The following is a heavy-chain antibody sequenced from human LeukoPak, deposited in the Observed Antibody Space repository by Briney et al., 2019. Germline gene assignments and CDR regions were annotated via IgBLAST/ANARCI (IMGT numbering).Heavy chain of an antibody. D-gene: IGHD5-18*01. CDR2: TYYRSKWYN. CDR1: GGSVSSNSAA. Sequence: SQTLSLTCAISGGSVSSNSAAWNWLRQSPSRGLEWLVRTYYRSKWYNDYAVSVKSRITINPDTSKNQFSLQLNSVTPEDTAVYYCARERIQLWEIHDAFDIWGQGTMVTVSS. V-gene: IGHV6-1*01. CDR3: ARERIQLWEIHDAFDI. J-gene: IGHJ3*02.